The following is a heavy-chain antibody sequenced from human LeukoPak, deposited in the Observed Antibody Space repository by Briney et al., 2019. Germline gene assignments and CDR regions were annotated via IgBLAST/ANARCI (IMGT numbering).Heavy chain of an antibody. J-gene: IGHJ1*01. D-gene: IGHD3-22*01. V-gene: IGHV5-51*01. CDR3: ARQYDSSGYLKH. Sequence: RYSPSFQGQVTISADKSISTAYLQWSSLKASDTAMYYCARQYDSSGYLKHWGQGTLVTVSS.